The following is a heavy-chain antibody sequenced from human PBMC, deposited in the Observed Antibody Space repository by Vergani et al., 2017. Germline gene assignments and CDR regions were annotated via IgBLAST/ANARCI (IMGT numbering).Heavy chain of an antibody. D-gene: IGHD6-19*01. CDR3: ASDTHSGQRADR. CDR2: IHYSENT. Sequence: QVQLQESGPGLVKSSETLSLTCSVSFASIRNLYCNWIRQPPGKGLEWIGTIHYSENTNYNPSLKTRVTISVDTSKNQFSLTLPSVTAADTAVYYCASDTHSGQRADRWGQGILVTVTS. V-gene: IGHV4-59*11. CDR1: FASIRNLY. J-gene: IGHJ5*02.